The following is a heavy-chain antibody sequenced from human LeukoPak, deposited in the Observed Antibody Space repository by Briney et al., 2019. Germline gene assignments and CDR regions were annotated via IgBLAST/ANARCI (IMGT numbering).Heavy chain of an antibody. J-gene: IGHJ3*02. Sequence: GGSLRLSCEASGFTFSSYWMSWVRQAPGKGLEWVANINQDGSERYYVDSVKGRFTIFRDNAKNSLYLQMNSLRAEDTAVYYCARWGFAAFDIWGQGTMVTVSS. CDR2: INQDGSER. D-gene: IGHD3-16*01. V-gene: IGHV3-7*01. CDR3: ARWGFAAFDI. CDR1: GFTFSSYW.